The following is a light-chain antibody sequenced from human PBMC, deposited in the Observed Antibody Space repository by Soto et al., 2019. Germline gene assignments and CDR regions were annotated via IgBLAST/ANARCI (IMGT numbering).Light chain of an antibody. CDR1: QSVNNF. V-gene: IGKV3-11*01. Sequence: EVVLTQSPATLSLSPGDRATLSCRASQSVNNFLAWYQQKPGQTPRLLIYDASKRATGIPGRFSGSGSGTDFTLTISSLEPEDFAVYYCQRYNNWPLTFGGGTKVDIK. CDR2: DAS. J-gene: IGKJ4*01. CDR3: QRYNNWPLT.